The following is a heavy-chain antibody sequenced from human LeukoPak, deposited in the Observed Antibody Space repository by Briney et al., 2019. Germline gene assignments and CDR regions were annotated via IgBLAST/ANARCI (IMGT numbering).Heavy chain of an antibody. V-gene: IGHV4-34*01. CDR3: ARTYGSGSYDFGY. D-gene: IGHD3-10*01. CDR2: INHSGNT. Sequence: SETLSLTCAVYGGTFSGYYWSWIRQPPGKGLEWIGEINHSGNTNYNPSLKSRVTISIDTSKNQFSLKLSSVTAADTAVYYCARTYGSGSYDFGYWGQGTLVTVSS. J-gene: IGHJ4*02. CDR1: GGTFSGYY.